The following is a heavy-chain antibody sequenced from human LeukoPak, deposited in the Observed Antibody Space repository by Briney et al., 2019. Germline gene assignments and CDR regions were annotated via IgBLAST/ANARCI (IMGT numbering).Heavy chain of an antibody. J-gene: IGHJ4*02. CDR2: INHSGST. CDR1: GGSFSGYY. CDR3: ARDLYSGNALDY. D-gene: IGHD1-26*01. Sequence: SETLSLTCAVYGGSFSGYYWSWIRQPPGKGLEWIGEINHSGSTNYNPSLKSRVTISVDTSKNQFSLKVNSVTAADTAVYYCARDLYSGNALDYWGQGTLVTVSS. V-gene: IGHV4-34*01.